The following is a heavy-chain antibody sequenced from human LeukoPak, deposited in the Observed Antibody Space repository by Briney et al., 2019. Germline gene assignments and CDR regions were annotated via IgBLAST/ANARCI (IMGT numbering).Heavy chain of an antibody. CDR2: MFHSGTT. CDR3: ARMLRTVWELPYY. CDR1: GYSISSGYY. D-gene: IGHD1-26*01. J-gene: IGHJ4*02. V-gene: IGHV4-38-2*02. Sequence: PSETLSLTCTVSGYSISSGYYWGWIRQPPGKGLEWIGSMFHSGTTYYNPSLKSRATISVDTSKNHFSLKLSSVTAADTAVYYCARMLRTVWELPYYWGQGTLVTVSS.